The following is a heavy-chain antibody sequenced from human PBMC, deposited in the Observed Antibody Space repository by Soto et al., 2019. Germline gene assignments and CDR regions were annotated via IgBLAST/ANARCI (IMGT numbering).Heavy chain of an antibody. CDR1: GYTFTSYD. J-gene: IGHJ6*03. CDR2: MNPNSGNT. Sequence: GASVKVSCKASGYTFTSYDINWVRQATGQGLEWMGWMNPNSGNTGYAQKFQGRVTMTRNTSISTAYMELSSLRSEDTAVYYCARLRMTTVTTWSYYMDVWGKGTTVTVS. V-gene: IGHV1-8*01. D-gene: IGHD4-17*01. CDR3: ARLRMTTVTTWSYYMDV.